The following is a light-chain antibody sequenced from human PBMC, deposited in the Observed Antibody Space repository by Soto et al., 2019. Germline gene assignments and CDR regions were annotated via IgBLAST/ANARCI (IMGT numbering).Light chain of an antibody. Sequence: QSALTQPASVSGSPGQSITISCTGTSSDVGGYNYVSWYQQHPGKAPKLMIYDVSNRPSGVSNRFSGSKSGNTASLTIPGLQAEDEADYYCSSYTSSSTLCVFGTGTKVTVL. CDR3: SSYTSSSTLCV. CDR2: DVS. J-gene: IGLJ1*01. CDR1: SSDVGGYNY. V-gene: IGLV2-14*01.